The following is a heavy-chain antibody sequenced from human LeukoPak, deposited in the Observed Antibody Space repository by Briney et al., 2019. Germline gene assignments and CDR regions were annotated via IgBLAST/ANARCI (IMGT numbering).Heavy chain of an antibody. CDR3: ARAPSEIGGYYPEYFRH. D-gene: IGHD3-22*01. V-gene: IGHV3-74*01. CDR2: IKSDGGT. Sequence: GGSVRLSCAASGFTFSTYCMHWVRQAPGKGLVWVSRIKSDGGTNYADSGKGRFTISRDNAKKTVSLQMNSLRPEDTGVYYCARAPSEIGGYYPEYFRHWGQGTLVTVSP. CDR1: GFTFSTYC. J-gene: IGHJ1*01.